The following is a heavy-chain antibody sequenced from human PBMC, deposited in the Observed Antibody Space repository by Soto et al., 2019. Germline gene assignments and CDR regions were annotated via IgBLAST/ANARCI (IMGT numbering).Heavy chain of an antibody. CDR2: IIPIFGTA. D-gene: IGHD3-10*01. Sequence: SVKVSCKASGGTFSSYAISWVRQAPGQGLEWMGGIIPIFGTANYAQKFQGRVTITADESTSTAYMELSSLRSEDTAVYYCARDVGWFGNLHSNYYYYYGMDVWGQGTTVTVSS. J-gene: IGHJ6*02. V-gene: IGHV1-69*13. CDR3: ARDVGWFGNLHSNYYYYYGMDV. CDR1: GGTFSSYA.